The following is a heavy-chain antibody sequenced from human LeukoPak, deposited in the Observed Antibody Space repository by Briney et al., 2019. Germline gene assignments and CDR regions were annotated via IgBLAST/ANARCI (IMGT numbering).Heavy chain of an antibody. CDR1: GFTFSSYW. V-gene: IGHV3-74*01. CDR3: ARDPRVIVVPTLGNWFDP. Sequence: GGSLRLSCAASGFTFSSYWMHWVRQAPRKGLVWVSRINSDGSSTSYADSVKGRFTISRDNAKNTLYLQMNSLRAEDTAVYYCARDPRVIVVPTLGNWFDPWGQGTLVTVSS. D-gene: IGHD3-22*01. CDR2: INSDGSST. J-gene: IGHJ5*02.